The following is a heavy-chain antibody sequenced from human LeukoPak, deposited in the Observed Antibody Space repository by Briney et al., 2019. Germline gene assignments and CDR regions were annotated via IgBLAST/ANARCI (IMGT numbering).Heavy chain of an antibody. J-gene: IGHJ4*02. CDR1: GVSISNYY. CDR2: ISYSGNT. Sequence: SETLSLTCTVSGVSISNYYWTWVRQPPGKGLEWIGFISYSGNTNYNPSLKSRVTISLDTSKNQFSLKLISVTAADTAVYYCARGVGSGYTDYWGQGALVTVSS. V-gene: IGHV4-59*01. CDR3: ARGVGSGYTDY. D-gene: IGHD3-22*01.